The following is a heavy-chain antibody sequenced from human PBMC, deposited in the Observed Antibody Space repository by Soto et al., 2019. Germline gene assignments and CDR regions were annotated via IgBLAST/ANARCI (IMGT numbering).Heavy chain of an antibody. D-gene: IGHD6-19*01. V-gene: IGHV3-72*01. CDR3: ASPQRRSGGWSYY. CDR2: IRNTAQRFIT. CDR1: GFTFSDHY. Sequence: EVQLVESGGGLVQPGGSLRLSCAASGFTFSDHYMDWVRQAPGKGLGWVGRIRNTAQRFITEYAASVKGRFTVSRDESENSLYLQMNSLTIGDTAVYYCASPQRRSGGWSYYWGQGTLVTVSS. J-gene: IGHJ4*02.